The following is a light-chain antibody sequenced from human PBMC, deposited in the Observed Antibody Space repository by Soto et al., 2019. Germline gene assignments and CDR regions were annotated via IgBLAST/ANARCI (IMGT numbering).Light chain of an antibody. Sequence: EIVLTQSPGTLSLCPGERATLSCRASQSVSNYLAWYQRKPGQAPRLLIYGASGRATGIPDRFSGSGSGTDFTLTISRLEPEDFAVYCCHQYGGSPQTFGQGTKV. CDR2: GAS. J-gene: IGKJ1*01. V-gene: IGKV3-20*01. CDR1: QSVSNY. CDR3: HQYGGSPQT.